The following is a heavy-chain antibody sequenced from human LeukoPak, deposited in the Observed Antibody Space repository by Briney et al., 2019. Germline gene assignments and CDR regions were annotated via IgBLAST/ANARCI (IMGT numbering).Heavy chain of an antibody. J-gene: IGHJ4*02. V-gene: IGHV3-48*03. CDR3: ARELLRYFDY. CDR2: ISSSGSTI. CDR1: GFTFSSYE. Sequence: GGSLRLSCAASGFTFSSYEMNWVRQAPGKGLEWVSYISSSGSTIYYADPVKGRFTISRDNAKNSLYLQMNSLRAENTAVYYCARELLRYFDYWGQGTLVTVSS.